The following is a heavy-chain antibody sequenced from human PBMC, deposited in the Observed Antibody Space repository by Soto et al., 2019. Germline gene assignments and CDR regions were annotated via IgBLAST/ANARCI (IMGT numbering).Heavy chain of an antibody. Sequence: SETLSLTCTGSGGSISSYYWSWIRQPPGKGLEWIGYIYYSGSTNYNPSLKSRVTISVDTSKNQFSLKLSSVTAADTAVYYCARHLLYYDIFPFDPWGQGTLVTVSS. D-gene: IGHD3-9*01. CDR1: GGSISSYY. CDR2: IYYSGST. V-gene: IGHV4-59*08. J-gene: IGHJ5*02. CDR3: ARHLLYYDIFPFDP.